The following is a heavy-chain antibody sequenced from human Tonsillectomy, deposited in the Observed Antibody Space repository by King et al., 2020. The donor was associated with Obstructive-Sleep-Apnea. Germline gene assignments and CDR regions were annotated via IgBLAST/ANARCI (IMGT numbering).Heavy chain of an antibody. J-gene: IGHJ4*02. V-gene: IGHV3-11*01. CDR1: GFTFSDYY. CDR3: ARGDVVRGVITDY. D-gene: IGHD3-10*01. CDR2: ISRSDSTI. Sequence: FQLVQSGGGLVKPRGSLRLSCAASGFTFSDYYMSWIRQSPGKGLEWVSYISRSDSTIYYADSVKGRFTISRDNGKNSLYLQMNSLRAEDTAVYYCARGDVVRGVITDYWGQGTLVTVSS.